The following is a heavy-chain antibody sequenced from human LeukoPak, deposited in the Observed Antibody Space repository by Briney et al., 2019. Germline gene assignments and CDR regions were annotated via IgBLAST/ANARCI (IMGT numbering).Heavy chain of an antibody. V-gene: IGHV3-7*01. D-gene: IGHD2-2*01. CDR2: IKQDGSET. CDR3: ARDRIVVIPAANRRDNFFDY. Sequence: GGSLRLSCAASGFTFNSFWMSWVRQAPGKGLEWVANIKQDGSETYYVDSVKGRFTISRDNAKNSLYLQMNSLRAEDTAVYHCARDRIVVIPAANRRDNFFDYWGQGTLVTVSS. J-gene: IGHJ4*02. CDR1: GFTFNSFW.